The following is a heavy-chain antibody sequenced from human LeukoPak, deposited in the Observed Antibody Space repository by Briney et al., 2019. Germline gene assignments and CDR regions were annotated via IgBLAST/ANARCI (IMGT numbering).Heavy chain of an antibody. CDR2: ISKDGSER. V-gene: IGHV3-7*01. CDR1: GFTFSTFW. CDR3: ARRYCSGCSCYSVDH. J-gene: IGHJ4*02. Sequence: GGSLRLSCAASGFTFSTFWMSWVRQVPGKGLEWVANISKDGSERYYVDSVKGRFTISRDDARNSLYLQMNSLRAEDTAVYYCARRYCSGCSCYSVDHWGQGTLVTVSS. D-gene: IGHD2-15*01.